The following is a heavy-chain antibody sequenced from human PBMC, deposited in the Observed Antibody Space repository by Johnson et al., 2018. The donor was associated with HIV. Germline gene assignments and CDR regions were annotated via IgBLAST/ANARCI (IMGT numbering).Heavy chain of an antibody. Sequence: VQLVESGGGVVQPGRSLRLSCAASGFTFRSYGVHWVRQAPGKGLEWVSGISWNSGSIGYADSVKGRFTISRDNAKNSLYLQMNSLRAEDTAVYYCAKDPYSGSPIDIWGQGTMVTVSS. J-gene: IGHJ3*02. V-gene: IGHV3-9*01. D-gene: IGHD1-26*01. CDR3: AKDPYSGSPIDI. CDR1: GFTFRSYG. CDR2: ISWNSGSI.